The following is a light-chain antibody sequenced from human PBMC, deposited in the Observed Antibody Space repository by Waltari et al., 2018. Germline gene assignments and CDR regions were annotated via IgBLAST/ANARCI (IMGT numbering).Light chain of an antibody. CDR2: DVS. V-gene: IGKV3-20*01. CDR3: QKYERLPAT. J-gene: IGKJ1*01. CDR1: QSIGRF. Sequence: EIVLTQSPCTLSLSQGERATLSCRASQSIGRFLVWYQQKPGQAPRLLIYDVSRRATGIPDRFSGSGYGTDFSLTISRLEPEDFAVYYCQKYERLPATFGQGTTVEIK.